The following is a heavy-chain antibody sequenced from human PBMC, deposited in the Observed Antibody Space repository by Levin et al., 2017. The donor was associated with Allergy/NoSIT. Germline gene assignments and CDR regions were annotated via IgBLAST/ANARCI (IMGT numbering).Heavy chain of an antibody. CDR1: GYMFTELS. CDR3: ATIGGDGRALWLVYFDY. V-gene: IGHV1-24*01. D-gene: IGHD6-19*01. J-gene: IGHJ4*02. CDR2: FDPENGEI. Sequence: ASVKVSCKVSGYMFTELSMHWVRQAPGKGLEWMGGFDPENGEIIYAQKFQGRVTMTEDTSTDTAHMELSSLRSEDTAVYYCATIGGDGRALWLVYFDYWGQGTLVTVSS.